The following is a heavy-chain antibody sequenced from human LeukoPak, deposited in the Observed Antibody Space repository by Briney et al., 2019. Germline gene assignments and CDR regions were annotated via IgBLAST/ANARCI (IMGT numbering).Heavy chain of an antibody. D-gene: IGHD1-26*01. J-gene: IGHJ4*02. Sequence: GWALTVSCADSGLCVSSNFMSGVRQAPGKGVEGVSLIYSGGSTYYADSVKGRFTISRDDSKNTLYLQMNSLRAEDTAVYYCARDRVGARDLWGQGTLVTVSS. CDR2: IYSGGST. CDR3: ARDRVGARDL. V-gene: IGHV3-66*01. CDR1: GLCVSSNF.